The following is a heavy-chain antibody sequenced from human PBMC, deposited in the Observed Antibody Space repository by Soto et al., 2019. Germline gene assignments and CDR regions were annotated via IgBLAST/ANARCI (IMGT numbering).Heavy chain of an antibody. CDR3: AAVPRHCSSTSCYDMAFDI. CDR2: IVVGSGNT. J-gene: IGHJ3*02. V-gene: IGHV1-58*01. D-gene: IGHD2-2*01. CDR1: GFTFTSSA. Sequence: GASVKVSCKASGFTFTSSAVQWVRQARGQRLEWIGWIVVGSGNTNYTQKFQERVTITRDMSTSTAYMELSSLRSEDTAVYYCAAVPRHCSSTSCYDMAFDIWGQGTMVTVSS.